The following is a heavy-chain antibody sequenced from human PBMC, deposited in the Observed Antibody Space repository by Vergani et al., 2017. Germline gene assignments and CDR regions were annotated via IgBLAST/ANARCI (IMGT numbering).Heavy chain of an antibody. J-gene: IGHJ4*02. Sequence: QVQLVQSGAEVKKPGSSVKVSCKASGGTFSSYTISWVRQAPGQGLEWMGRIIPILGIANYAQKFQGRVTITADTSTSTAYMELSSLRSEDTAVYYCAGGAAKGYFDYWGQGTLVTGSS. D-gene: IGHD6-25*01. V-gene: IGHV1-69*02. CDR3: AGGAAKGYFDY. CDR2: IIPILGIA. CDR1: GGTFSSYT.